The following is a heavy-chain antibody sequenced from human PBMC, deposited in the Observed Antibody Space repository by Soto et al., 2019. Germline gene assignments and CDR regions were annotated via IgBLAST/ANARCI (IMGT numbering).Heavy chain of an antibody. J-gene: IGHJ6*02. D-gene: IGHD3-3*01. CDR2: IRTKGFGGAI. CDR1: GFTFGDYA. V-gene: IGHV3-49*03. Sequence: GGSLRLSCTGSGFTFGDYAISWFRQAPGKGLEWVGFIRTKGFGGAIEYAASVKGRFTISRDNFKNTLYLQMSSLRAEDTAVYYCAREILEWAYYYGMDVWGQGTTVTVSS. CDR3: AREILEWAYYYGMDV.